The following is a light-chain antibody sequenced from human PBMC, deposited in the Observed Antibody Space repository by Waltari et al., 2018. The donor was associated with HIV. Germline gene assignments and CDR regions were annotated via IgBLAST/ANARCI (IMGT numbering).Light chain of an antibody. CDR1: SSDVGGYNY. V-gene: IGLV2-14*01. Sequence: QSALTQPASVSGSPGQSITISCTGTSSDVGGYNYVSWYQQHPGKAPKLMSYDVSNRPAGVSNPFPGSKSGNTSSLTNSGLQAEDEADYYCSSYTSSSTPVFGGGTKLTVL. CDR2: DVS. CDR3: SSYTSSSTPV. J-gene: IGLJ2*01.